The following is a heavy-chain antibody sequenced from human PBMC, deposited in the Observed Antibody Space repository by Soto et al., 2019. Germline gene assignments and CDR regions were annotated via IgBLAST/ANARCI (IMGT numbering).Heavy chain of an antibody. Sequence: SETLSLTCAVYGGSFSGYYWSWIRQPPGKGLEWIGEINHSGRTNYNPSLKSRVTISVDTSKNQFSLKLSSVTAADTAVYYCARYDSSGYQRYYFDYWGQGTLVTVSS. J-gene: IGHJ4*02. D-gene: IGHD3-22*01. CDR1: GGSFSGYY. CDR2: INHSGRT. CDR3: ARYDSSGYQRYYFDY. V-gene: IGHV4-34*01.